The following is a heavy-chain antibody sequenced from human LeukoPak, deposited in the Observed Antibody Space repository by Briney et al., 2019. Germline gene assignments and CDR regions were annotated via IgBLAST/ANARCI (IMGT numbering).Heavy chain of an antibody. CDR1: GYTFTSYD. CDR2: INPSGSST. D-gene: IGHD5-24*01. J-gene: IGHJ3*02. V-gene: IGHV1-46*01. CDR3: ARIRDGYNDAYDI. Sequence: ASVKVSCKASGYTFTSYDINWVRQATGQGLEWMGLINPSGSSTSYAQKFQGRLSLTRDMSTSTVYMELSSLRSEDTAIYYCARIRDGYNDAYDIWGQGTVVTVPS.